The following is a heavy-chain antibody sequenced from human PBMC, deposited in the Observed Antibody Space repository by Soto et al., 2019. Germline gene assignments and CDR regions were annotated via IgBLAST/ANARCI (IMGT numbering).Heavy chain of an antibody. V-gene: IGHV4-30-2*01. Sequence: QLQLQESGSGLVKPSQTLSLTCAVSGGSISSGGYSWSWIRQPPGKGLEWIGYIYHSGSTYYNPSLKSRVTISVDRSKNQFSLKLSSVTAADTAVYYCVRDLYGDGSGYFDLWGRGTLVTVSS. D-gene: IGHD4-17*01. J-gene: IGHJ2*01. CDR1: GGSISSGGYS. CDR2: IYHSGST. CDR3: VRDLYGDGSGYFDL.